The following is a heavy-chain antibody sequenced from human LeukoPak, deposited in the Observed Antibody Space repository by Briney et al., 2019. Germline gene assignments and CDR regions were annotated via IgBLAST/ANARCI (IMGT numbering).Heavy chain of an antibody. V-gene: IGHV5-51*01. Sequence: GEPLNFSGKGGFYSFTSYWSWWRRALPGKGLEWMGIIYPGDSDTRYSPSFHGQVTISADKSISTAYLKWSSLKASDTAMYCCARMIYYYSYMDVWGKGTTVTVPS. CDR1: FYSFTSYW. J-gene: IGHJ6*03. D-gene: IGHD3-16*01. CDR3: ARMIYYYSYMDV. CDR2: IYPGDSDT.